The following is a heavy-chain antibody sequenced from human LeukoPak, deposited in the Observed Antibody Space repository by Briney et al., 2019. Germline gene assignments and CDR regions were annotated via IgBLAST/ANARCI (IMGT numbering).Heavy chain of an antibody. CDR1: GFTFGTYA. J-gene: IGHJ5*02. CDR2: ISSSGSTI. V-gene: IGHV3-48*04. D-gene: IGHD3-22*01. CDR3: AKKTYYYDTSNLGWFDP. Sequence: PGGSLRLSCAASGFTFGTYAMNWVRQAPGKGLEWISYISSSGSTIYYADSVKGRFTISRDNAKNSLYLHMNSLRAEDTALYYCAKKTYYYDTSNLGWFDPWGQGTLVTVSS.